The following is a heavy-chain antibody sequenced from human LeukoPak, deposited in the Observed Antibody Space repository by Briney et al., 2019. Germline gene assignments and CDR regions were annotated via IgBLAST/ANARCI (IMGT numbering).Heavy chain of an antibody. J-gene: IGHJ4*02. CDR1: GYTFTGYY. V-gene: IGHV1-2*06. D-gene: IGHD3-10*01. CDR3: AVTMVRGVEPDY. CDR2: INPNSGGT. Sequence: ASVKVSCKASGYTFTGYYMHWVRQAPGQGLEWMGRINPNSGGTNYAQKFQGRVTMTRDTSISTAYMELSRLRSDDTAVYYCAVTMVRGVEPDYWGQGTLVTVSS.